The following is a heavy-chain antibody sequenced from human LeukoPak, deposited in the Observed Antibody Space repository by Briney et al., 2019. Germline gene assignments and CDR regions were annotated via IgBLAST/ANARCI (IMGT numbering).Heavy chain of an antibody. CDR3: ARDGTAMIQAFDI. CDR1: GFTFSSYA. Sequence: GGSLRLSCAASGFTFSSYAMHWVRQAPGKGLEWVAVISYDGSNKYYADSVKGRFTISRDNSKNTLYLQMNSLRAEDTAVYYCARDGTAMIQAFDIWGQGTMVSVSS. D-gene: IGHD5-18*01. J-gene: IGHJ3*02. V-gene: IGHV3-30*14. CDR2: ISYDGSNK.